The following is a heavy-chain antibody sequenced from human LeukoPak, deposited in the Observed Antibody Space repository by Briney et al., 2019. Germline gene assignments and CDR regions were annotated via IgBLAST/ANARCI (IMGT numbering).Heavy chain of an antibody. CDR2: IYSGRTI. D-gene: IGHD3-3*01. CDR3: VRHNGRGGSTMGAFDS. CDR1: AASISSSSHH. J-gene: IGHJ5*01. V-gene: IGHV4-39*01. Sequence: SETLSLTCTISAASISSSSHHWGWIRQSPGKGLEWIGSIYSGRTIYYSPSLNSRVTISVVTSKDQFILQLNSVTAADTAVYYCVRHNGRGGSTMGAFDSWGQGSLVTVSS.